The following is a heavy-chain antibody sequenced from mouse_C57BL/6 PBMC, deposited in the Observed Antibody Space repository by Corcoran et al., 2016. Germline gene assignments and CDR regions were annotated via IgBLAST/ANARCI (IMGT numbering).Heavy chain of an antibody. CDR3: TLYGSSYWYFDV. V-gene: IGHV14-1*01. CDR1: GFNIKDYY. D-gene: IGHD1-1*01. CDR2: IDPEDGDT. J-gene: IGHJ1*03. Sequence: EVQLQQSGAELVRPGASVKLSCTASGFNIKDYYMHWVKQRPEQGLEWIGRIDPEDGDTEYAPKFQGKATMTADTSSNTAYLQLIILTSEDTVVYYCTLYGSSYWYFDVGGTVTTVTVSS.